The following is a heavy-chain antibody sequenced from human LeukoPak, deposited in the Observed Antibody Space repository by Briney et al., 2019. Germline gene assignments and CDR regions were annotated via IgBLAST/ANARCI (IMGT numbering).Heavy chain of an antibody. CDR1: GYTFTSNG. J-gene: IGHJ3*02. CDR2: INPNSGVT. Sequence: ASVKVSCKASGYTFTSNGISRGRQAPGQGLEWMGWINPNSGVTNYAQTFQGRVTMARDTTISTAYMELRRLSSDSSVVYYCARDRALAGTNVDAFDIWGQGTMVTVSS. CDR3: ARDRALAGTNVDAFDI. D-gene: IGHD6-19*01. V-gene: IGHV1-2*02.